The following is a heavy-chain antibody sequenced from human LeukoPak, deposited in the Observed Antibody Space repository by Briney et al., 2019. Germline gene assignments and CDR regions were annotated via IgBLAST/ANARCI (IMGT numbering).Heavy chain of an antibody. Sequence: KTSETLSLTCSVSGGSITTYYWSWIRQSPGKGLEWIGYIFHTGSTNYNPSLKSRVTISVDTSKNQFSLKLTSVTPADTPVYYCSRVWGSRWRYDVFYIWGQGAMVTGSS. V-gene: IGHV4-59*01. D-gene: IGHD6-13*01. CDR3: SRVWGSRWRYDVFYI. J-gene: IGHJ3*02. CDR1: GGSITTYY. CDR2: IFHTGST.